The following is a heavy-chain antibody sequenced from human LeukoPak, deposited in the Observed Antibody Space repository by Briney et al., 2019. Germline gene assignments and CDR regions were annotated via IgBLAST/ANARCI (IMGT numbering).Heavy chain of an antibody. CDR2: IYSGGST. D-gene: IGHD6-19*01. V-gene: IGHV3-53*05. J-gene: IGHJ4*02. CDR1: GFTVSSNY. CDR3: AKSVAGFFEY. Sequence: GSLRLSXAASGFTVSSNYMSWVRQAPGKGLEWVSVIYSGGSTYYADSVKGRFTISRDNAKNSLYLQMNSLRAEDTALYYCAKSVAGFFEYWGQGTLVTVSS.